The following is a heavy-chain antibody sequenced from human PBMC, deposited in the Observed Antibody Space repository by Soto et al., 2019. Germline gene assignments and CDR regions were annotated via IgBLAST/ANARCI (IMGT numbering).Heavy chain of an antibody. Sequence: ASVKVSCKASGYTFTSYAMHWVRQAPGQRLEWMGWINPGNGNTKYSQKFQGRVTITRDTSASTAYMELSSLRSEDTAVYYCARDRSVIDCSDSSRYSAPRPPITKNYFDSWGQGTLVTVSS. CDR1: GYTFTSYA. CDR3: ARDRSVIDCSDSSRYSAPRPPITKNYFDS. J-gene: IGHJ4*02. CDR2: INPGNGNT. D-gene: IGHD2-15*01. V-gene: IGHV1-3*01.